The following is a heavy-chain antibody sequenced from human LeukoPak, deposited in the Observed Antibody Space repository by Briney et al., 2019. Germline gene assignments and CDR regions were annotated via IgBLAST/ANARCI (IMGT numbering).Heavy chain of an antibody. CDR2: IKQDGSEK. CDR3: ARRGSYSSGYYAYYFDY. J-gene: IGHJ4*02. V-gene: IGHV3-7*01. CDR1: GFTFSSYW. D-gene: IGHD6-19*01. Sequence: HPGGSLRLSCAAPGFTFSSYWMNWVRQAPGKGLEWVANIKQDGSEKFYVDSLKGRFTISRDNAKNSLYLQMNSLRAADTAVYYYARRGSYSSGYYAYYFDYWGQGTLVTVSS.